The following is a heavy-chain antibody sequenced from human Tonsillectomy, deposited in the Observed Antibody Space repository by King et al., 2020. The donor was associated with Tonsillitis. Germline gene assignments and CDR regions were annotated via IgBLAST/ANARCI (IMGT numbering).Heavy chain of an antibody. D-gene: IGHD3-16*01. J-gene: IGHJ4*02. CDR2: IKSKTDGGTT. CDR3: TAWGGSH. Sequence: VQLVESGGGLVKPGGSLRLSCVASGFTFSNAWMSWVRQAPGKGLEWVGRIKSKTDGGTTDYAAPVNGRFTLSRADSKNTLYLQMNSLKTDDTAVYYCTAWGGSHWGQGTLVTVSS. V-gene: IGHV3-15*01. CDR1: GFTFSNAW.